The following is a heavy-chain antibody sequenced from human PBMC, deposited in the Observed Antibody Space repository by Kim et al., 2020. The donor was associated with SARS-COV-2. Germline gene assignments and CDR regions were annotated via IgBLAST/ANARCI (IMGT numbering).Heavy chain of an antibody. V-gene: IGHV3-23*01. CDR3: AKDSRGYNGPLDY. CDR1: GFTFSTCA. J-gene: IGHJ4*02. CDR2: ISGSGGRT. Sequence: GGSLRLSCAASGFTFSTCAMNWVRQAPGKGLEWVSAISGSGGRTYYADSVKGHFTISRDNSDNPLYLQMNSLRAEDTAVYYCAKDSRGYNGPLDYWGQGT. D-gene: IGHD1-1*01.